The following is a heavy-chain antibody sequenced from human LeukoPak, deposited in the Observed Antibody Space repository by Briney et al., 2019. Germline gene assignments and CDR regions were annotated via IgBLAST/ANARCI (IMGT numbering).Heavy chain of an antibody. V-gene: IGHV3-9*01. CDR2: ISWNGGSI. D-gene: IGHD3-10*01. CDR1: GFTFDNSA. J-gene: IGHJ4*02. Sequence: GGSLRLSCVGTGFTFDNSAMHWVRQDSGKGLEWVSGISWNGGSIDYGDSVKGRFTISRDNAKKSLYLQMNDLRAEDTALYFCAKGISSLRIRGPLDNWGQGTLVSVSS. CDR3: AKGISSLRIRGPLDN.